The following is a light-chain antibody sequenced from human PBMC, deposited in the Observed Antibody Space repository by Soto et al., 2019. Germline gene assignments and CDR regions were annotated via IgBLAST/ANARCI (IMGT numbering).Light chain of an antibody. J-gene: IGLJ1*01. CDR1: SSNIGAGYD. Sequence: QSVLTQPPSVSGAPVQRVTISCTGSSSNIGAGYDVHWYQQLPGTAPKLLIYGNSNRPSGVPDRFSGSKSGTSASLAITGLQAEDEADYSCQSYDSSLSGYVFGTGTKLTVL. CDR3: QSYDSSLSGYV. V-gene: IGLV1-40*01. CDR2: GNS.